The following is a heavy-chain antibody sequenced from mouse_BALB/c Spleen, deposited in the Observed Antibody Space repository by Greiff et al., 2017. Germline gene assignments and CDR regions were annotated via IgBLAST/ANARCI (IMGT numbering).Heavy chain of an antibody. CDR1: GFNIKDTY. D-gene: IGHD2-3*01. Sequence: EVQVVESGAELVKPGASVKLSCTASGFNIKDTYMHWVKQRPEQGLEWIGRIDPANGNTKYDPKFQGKATITADTSSNTAYLQLSSLTSEDTAVYYCARDGYYPLYAMDYWGQGTSVTVSS. CDR3: ARDGYYPLYAMDY. CDR2: IDPANGNT. J-gene: IGHJ4*01. V-gene: IGHV14-3*02.